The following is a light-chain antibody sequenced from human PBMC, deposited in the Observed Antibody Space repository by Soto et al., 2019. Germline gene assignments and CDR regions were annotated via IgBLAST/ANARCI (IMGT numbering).Light chain of an antibody. CDR1: QSVRSSY. CDR2: GAS. V-gene: IGKV3-20*01. Sequence: EILLTQSPGTLSLSPGERATLSCRASQSVRSSYLAWYQQKPGQAPRLLIYGASSRATGIPDRFSGSGSGTDFTLTISSLQSEDFAIYYCQQYNIWPYTFGQGTKVDIK. J-gene: IGKJ2*01. CDR3: QQYNIWPYT.